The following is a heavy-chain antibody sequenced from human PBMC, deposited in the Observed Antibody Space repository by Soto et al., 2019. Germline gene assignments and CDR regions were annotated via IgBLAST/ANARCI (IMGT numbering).Heavy chain of an antibody. J-gene: IGHJ5*02. CDR2: IKPDSGAT. CDR3: ARDTTASSRGNWLDP. Sequence: ASVKVSCKASGYTFSVYYLNWVRQAPGQGLEWVGRIKPDSGATDFAQNFRGRVTLTTDTARSTAYMELRGLQSGDTAVYYCARDTTASSRGNWLDPWGQGTLVTASS. D-gene: IGHD1-26*01. CDR1: GYTFSVYY. V-gene: IGHV1-2*02.